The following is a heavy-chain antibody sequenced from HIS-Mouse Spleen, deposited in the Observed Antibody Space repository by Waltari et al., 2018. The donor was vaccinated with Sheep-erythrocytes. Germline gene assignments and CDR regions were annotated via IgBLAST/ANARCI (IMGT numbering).Heavy chain of an antibody. CDR3: ARITSYYDFWSTYNKDYFDY. Sequence: QVTLKESGPVLVKPTETLTLTCTVSGFSLSNARMGVSWIRQPPGKALELLAHIFSNDEKSYITTLKSRLTISKDTSKSQVVLTMTNMDPVDTATYYCARITSYYDFWSTYNKDYFDYWGQGTLVTVSS. D-gene: IGHD3-3*01. V-gene: IGHV2-26*01. J-gene: IGHJ4*02. CDR1: GFSLSNARMG. CDR2: IFSNDEK.